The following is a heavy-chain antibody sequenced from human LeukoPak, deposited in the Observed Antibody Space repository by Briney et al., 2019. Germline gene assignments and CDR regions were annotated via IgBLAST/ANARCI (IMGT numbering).Heavy chain of an antibody. Sequence: GASVKVSCKASGYSFTNFDNNWVRQATGQGLEWMGWMNPNSGNKGYAQKFQGRVTMTMNTSITTAYMELSSLRSEDTAVYYCARGPQWRGDYYYMDVWGRGTTVTVSS. J-gene: IGHJ6*03. CDR1: GYSFTNFD. V-gene: IGHV1-8*01. D-gene: IGHD6-19*01. CDR2: MNPNSGNK. CDR3: ARGPQWRGDYYYMDV.